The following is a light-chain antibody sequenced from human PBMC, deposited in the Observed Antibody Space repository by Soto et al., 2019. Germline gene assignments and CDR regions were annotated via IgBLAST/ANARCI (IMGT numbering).Light chain of an antibody. J-gene: IGKJ1*01. CDR3: QQYHSYS. Sequence: DIQMTQSPATLPASVGYRFTITCRASQSISNWLSWYQQKPVTAPKLLIYHASTLESGVPSSFSGSGSGTEFTLTLSSLQPDDFATYYCQQYHSYSFGQGTKVDIK. V-gene: IGKV1-5*01. CDR2: HAS. CDR1: QSISNW.